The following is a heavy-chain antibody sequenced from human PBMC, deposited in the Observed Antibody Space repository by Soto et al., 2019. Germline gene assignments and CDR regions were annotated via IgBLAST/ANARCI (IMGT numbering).Heavy chain of an antibody. CDR3: ARSMTTVVTPSFDP. V-gene: IGHV4-59*08. Sequence: SETLSLTCTVSGGSISNYYWSWIRQPPGRGLEWIGHIFYSGSTNYNPALKSRVTISVDTSKNQFSLRLSSVTAADTAVYYCARSMTTVVTPSFDPWGQGTLVTVSS. J-gene: IGHJ5*02. CDR1: GGSISNYY. D-gene: IGHD4-17*01. CDR2: IFYSGST.